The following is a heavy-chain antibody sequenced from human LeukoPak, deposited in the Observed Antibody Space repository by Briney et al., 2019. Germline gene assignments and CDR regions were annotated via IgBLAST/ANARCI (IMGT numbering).Heavy chain of an antibody. CDR3: ARVNGYSYGYYFDY. V-gene: IGHV3-7*01. CDR2: IKQDGSEK. CDR1: GFTFSSYW. D-gene: IGHD5-18*01. J-gene: IGHJ4*02. Sequence: GSLRLSCAASGFTFSSYWMSWVRQAPGKGLEWVANIKQDGSEKYYVDSVKGRFTISRDNAKNSLYLQMNSLRAEDTAVYYCARVNGYSYGYYFDYWGQGTLVTVSS.